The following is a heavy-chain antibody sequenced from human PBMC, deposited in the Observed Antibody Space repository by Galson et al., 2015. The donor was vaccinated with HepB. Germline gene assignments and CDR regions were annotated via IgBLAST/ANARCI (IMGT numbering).Heavy chain of an antibody. CDR1: GGSISSSSYY. CDR2: IYYSGST. CDR3: ARHRAGGKAVAGNFDY. V-gene: IGHV4-39*01. Sequence: SETLSLTCTVSGGSISSSSYYWGWIRQPPGKGLEWIGSIYYSGSTYYNPSLKSRVTISVDTSKNQFSLKLSSVTAADTAVYYCARHRAGGKAVAGNFDYWGQGTLVTVSS. D-gene: IGHD6-19*01. J-gene: IGHJ4*02.